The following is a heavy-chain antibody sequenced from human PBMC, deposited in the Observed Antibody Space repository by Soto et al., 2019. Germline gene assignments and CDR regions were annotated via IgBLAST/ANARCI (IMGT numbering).Heavy chain of an antibody. V-gene: IGHV3-21*04. Sequence: EVQLVESGGGLVKPGGSLRLSCAASGFTFSSYSMNWVRQAPGKGLEWVSSISSSSSYIYYADSVKGRFTISRDNSKNTLYLQMNSLRAEDTAVYYCAKGVLWFVELLGYFDYWGQGTLVTVSS. J-gene: IGHJ4*02. D-gene: IGHD3-10*01. CDR3: AKGVLWFVELLGYFDY. CDR1: GFTFSSYS. CDR2: ISSSSSYI.